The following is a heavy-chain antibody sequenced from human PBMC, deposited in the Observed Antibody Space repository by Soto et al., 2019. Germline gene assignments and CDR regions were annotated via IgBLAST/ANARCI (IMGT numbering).Heavy chain of an antibody. V-gene: IGHV4-4*02. CDR2: IFHSGST. Sequence: QVQLQESGPGLVKPSGTLSLTCAVAGGSISSSYWWSWVRQPPGKGLEWIGEIFHSGSTNYNPSLKSRVTISVDKSKNQFSLKLSSVTSAATAVYYCARRRITMIVVVFDALDIWGQGTMVTVSS. D-gene: IGHD3-22*01. CDR1: GGSISSSYW. J-gene: IGHJ3*02. CDR3: ARRRITMIVVVFDALDI.